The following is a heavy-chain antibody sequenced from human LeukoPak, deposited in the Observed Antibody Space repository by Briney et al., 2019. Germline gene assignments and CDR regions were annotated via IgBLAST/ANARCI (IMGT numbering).Heavy chain of an antibody. CDR2: IYYSGST. D-gene: IGHD3-3*01. J-gene: IGHJ5*02. V-gene: IGHV4-39*01. Sequence: SETLSLTCTVSGGSISSSSYYWGWIRQPPGKGLEWIGSIYYSGSTYYNLSLKSRVTISVDTSKNQFSLKLSSVTAADTAVYYCAGGYSDDFWSGYYPYNWFDPWGQGTLVTVSS. CDR1: GGSISSSSYY. CDR3: AGGYSDDFWSGYYPYNWFDP.